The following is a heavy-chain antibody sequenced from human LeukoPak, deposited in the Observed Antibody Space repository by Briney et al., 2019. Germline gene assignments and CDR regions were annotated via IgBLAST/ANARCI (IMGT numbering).Heavy chain of an antibody. D-gene: IGHD3-22*01. Sequence: GGSLRLSCAAPGFTISSYAMSWVRQAPGKGLEWVSTISGSGDKTYYADSVKGRFTISRDNSKNTLYLQMNSLRAEDTAVYNCAKDHYYDSSAFPFDTFDMWGQGTMVTVSS. CDR1: GFTISSYA. V-gene: IGHV3-23*01. J-gene: IGHJ3*02. CDR2: ISGSGDKT. CDR3: AKDHYYDSSAFPFDTFDM.